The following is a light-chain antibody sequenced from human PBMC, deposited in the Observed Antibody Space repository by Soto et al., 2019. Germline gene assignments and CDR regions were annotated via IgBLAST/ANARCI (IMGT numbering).Light chain of an antibody. Sequence: IQLTQPPSSLSASVGDRVTITCRARQGTRRYLAWYQQKLVTAPKLLIYAASTLQSGVPSRFIGSRSGTDFTLTISSLQPEDVATYYCQQIFTFGQGTRVDIK. J-gene: IGKJ5*01. V-gene: IGKV1-9*01. CDR3: QQIFT. CDR1: QGTRRY. CDR2: AAS.